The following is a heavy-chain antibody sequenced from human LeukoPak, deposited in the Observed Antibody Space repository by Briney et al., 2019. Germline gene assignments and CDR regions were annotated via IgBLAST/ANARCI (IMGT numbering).Heavy chain of an antibody. Sequence: ASVKVSCKASGYTFTGYYMHWVRQAPGQGLEWMGWINPNSGGTNYAQKFQGRVTMTRDTSISTAYMELSRLRSDDMAVYYCARDPTYYDFWSGYYTKEGFDPWGQGTLVTVSS. CDR2: INPNSGGT. D-gene: IGHD3-3*01. J-gene: IGHJ5*02. CDR1: GYTFTGYY. V-gene: IGHV1-2*02. CDR3: ARDPTYYDFWSGYYTKEGFDP.